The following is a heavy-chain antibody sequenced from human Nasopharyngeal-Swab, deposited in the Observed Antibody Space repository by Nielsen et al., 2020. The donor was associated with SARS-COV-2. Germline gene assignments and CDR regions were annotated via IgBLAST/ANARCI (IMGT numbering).Heavy chain of an antibody. CDR3: AKGSDTVGALTIPYS. CDR2: ITGSGHSA. D-gene: IGHD1-26*01. V-gene: IGHV3-23*01. Sequence: GSLRLSCAASGFTFDNYLMTWVRQAPGKGLEWVSAITGSGHSAYYVDSVKGRFTISRDNSKNTVFLQMNSLRADDTAVYYCAKGSDTVGALTIPYSWGQGTQVTVSS. CDR1: GFTFDNYL. J-gene: IGHJ5*02.